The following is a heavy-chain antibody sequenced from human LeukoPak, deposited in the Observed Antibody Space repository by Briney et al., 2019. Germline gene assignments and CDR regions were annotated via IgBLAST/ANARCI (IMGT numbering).Heavy chain of an antibody. CDR1: GYTFTSYA. CDR2: INAGNGNT. J-gene: IGHJ3*02. Sequence: ASVKVSCNASGYTFTSYAMHWVRQASGQRLEWMGSINAGNGNTKYSQEFQGRVTITRDTSASTAYMELSSLRSEDMAVYYCARIYYYDSSGTDAFDIWGQGTMVTVSS. D-gene: IGHD3-22*01. V-gene: IGHV1-3*03. CDR3: ARIYYYDSSGTDAFDI.